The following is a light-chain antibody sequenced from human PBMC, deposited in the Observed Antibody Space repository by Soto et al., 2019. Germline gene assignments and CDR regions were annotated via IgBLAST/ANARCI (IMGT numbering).Light chain of an antibody. J-gene: IGKJ1*01. V-gene: IGKV1-5*03. CDR2: EAS. CDR3: QQYNTYSRT. Sequence: DIQMTQSPSTLSASKGDRVTITCRASQSISNWLAWYQQKPGKAPKLLIYEASNLQRGVPSRFSGSGSGTEFTLTISSLQPDDFATFYCQQYNTYSRTFGQGTKVEIK. CDR1: QSISNW.